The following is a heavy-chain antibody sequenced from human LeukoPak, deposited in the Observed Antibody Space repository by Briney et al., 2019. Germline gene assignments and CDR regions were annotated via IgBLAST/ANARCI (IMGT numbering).Heavy chain of an antibody. CDR1: GGSFSNYY. CDR2: INHSGST. Sequence: SETLSLTCAVYGGSFSNYYWSWIRQPPGKGLEWIGEINHSGSTNYNPSLKSRVTISVDTSKNQFSLKLSSVTAADTAVYYCARGRVVVVPAAITKNNWFDPWGQGTLVTVSS. V-gene: IGHV4-34*01. CDR3: ARGRVVVVPAAITKNNWFDP. J-gene: IGHJ5*02. D-gene: IGHD2-2*02.